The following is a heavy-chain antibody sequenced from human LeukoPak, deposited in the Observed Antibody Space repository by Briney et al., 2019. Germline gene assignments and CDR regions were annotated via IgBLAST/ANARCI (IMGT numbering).Heavy chain of an antibody. V-gene: IGHV4-34*01. Sequence: PSETLSLTCGVYGGSFSGYYWSWIRQPPGKGLEWIGEINHSGSTNYNPSLKSRITISVDTSKNQFSLRLSSVTAADTAVYYCARRLNLYYASGRGCWFDPWGQGTLVTVSS. D-gene: IGHD3-10*01. J-gene: IGHJ5*02. CDR2: INHSGST. CDR1: GGSFSGYY. CDR3: ARRLNLYYASGRGCWFDP.